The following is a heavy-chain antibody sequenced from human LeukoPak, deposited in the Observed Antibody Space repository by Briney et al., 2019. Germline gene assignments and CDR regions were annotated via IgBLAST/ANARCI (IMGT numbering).Heavy chain of an antibody. Sequence: ASVKDSCKAAGYTFTNYGVTWVRQAPGQGLEWVGWISAHNGNTNYVQKLQDRVTMTTDTSTTTAYLELRNLRSDDTAVYYCARDSASTSFPPAYDYWGQGTVVAVSS. CDR2: ISAHNGNT. J-gene: IGHJ4*02. D-gene: IGHD3-16*01. CDR1: GYTFTNYG. V-gene: IGHV1-18*04. CDR3: ARDSASTSFPPAYDY.